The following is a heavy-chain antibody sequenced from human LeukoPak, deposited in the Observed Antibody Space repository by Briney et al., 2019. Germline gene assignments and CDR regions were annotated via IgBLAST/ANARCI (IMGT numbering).Heavy chain of an antibody. Sequence: PGGSLRLSCAASGFTFLSYGMHWVRQAPGKGLEWVAFIRYDGSNKYYADSVKGRFTISRDNSKNTLYLQMNSLRAEDTAVYYCARYGSSNPPFDYWGQGTLVTVSS. D-gene: IGHD6-6*01. CDR2: IRYDGSNK. CDR3: ARYGSSNPPFDY. CDR1: GFTFLSYG. V-gene: IGHV3-30*02. J-gene: IGHJ4*02.